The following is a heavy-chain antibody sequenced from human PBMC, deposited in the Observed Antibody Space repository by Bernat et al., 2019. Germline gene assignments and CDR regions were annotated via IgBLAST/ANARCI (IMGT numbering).Heavy chain of an antibody. CDR3: ARGGYGYGSRWLQSPQSYYYYGMDV. CDR2: MNPNSGNT. J-gene: IGHJ6*02. V-gene: IGHV1-8*01. Sequence: QVQLVQSGAEVKKPGASVKVSCKASGYTFTSYDINWVRQATGQGLEWMGWMNPNSGNTGYAQKLQGRVTMTRNTSISTAYMELSSLRSEDTAVYYCARGGYGYGSRWLQSPQSYYYYGMDVWGQGTTVTVSS. D-gene: IGHD5-24*01. CDR1: GYTFTSYD.